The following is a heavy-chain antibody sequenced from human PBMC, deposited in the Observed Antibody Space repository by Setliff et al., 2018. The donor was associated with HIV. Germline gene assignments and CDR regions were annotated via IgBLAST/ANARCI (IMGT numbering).Heavy chain of an antibody. J-gene: IGHJ6*03. V-gene: IGHV4-31*11. CDR3: ASQPSGHFYYYMHV. CDR1: GGSISSGGYY. CDR2: SDYSGSA. Sequence: SETLSLTCAVSGGSISSGGYYWTWIRQHPGKGLEWIGYSDYSGSAYYNPSLKSRLTISVDTSSNQFSLKVSSVTGADTGVYYCASQPSGHFYYYMHVWGKGTTVTVSS. D-gene: IGHD1-1*01.